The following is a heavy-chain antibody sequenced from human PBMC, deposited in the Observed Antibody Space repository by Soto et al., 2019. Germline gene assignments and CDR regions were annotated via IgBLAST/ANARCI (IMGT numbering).Heavy chain of an antibody. CDR1: GFTFSSYG. J-gene: IGHJ4*02. CDR3: AKRGYYYDSSGYQNYFDY. V-gene: IGHV3-30*18. CDR2: ISYDGSNK. Sequence: QVQLVESGGGVVQPGRSLRLSCAASGFTFSSYGMHWVRQAPGKGLEWVAVISYDGSNKYYADSVKGRFTISRDNSKNTLYLQMNSLRAEDMAVYYCAKRGYYYDSSGYQNYFDYWGQGTLVTVSS. D-gene: IGHD3-22*01.